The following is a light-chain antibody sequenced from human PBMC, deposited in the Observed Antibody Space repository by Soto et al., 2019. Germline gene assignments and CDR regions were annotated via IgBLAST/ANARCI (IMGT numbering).Light chain of an antibody. V-gene: IGKV3-20*01. CDR3: QQYGSSGT. J-gene: IGKJ1*01. Sequence: VFSKAPGALTQSPEERATTSCIVCQNVSNNYFAWFQQKPGQAPRLLIYGASNGATGIPDRFSGSGSGTDFTLTISRLEPEDFAVYYCQQYGSSGTFGQGTKVDIK. CDR1: QNVSNNY. CDR2: GAS.